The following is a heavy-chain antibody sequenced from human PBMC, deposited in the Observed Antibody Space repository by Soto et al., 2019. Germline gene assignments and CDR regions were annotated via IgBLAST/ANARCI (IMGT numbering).Heavy chain of an antibody. CDR3: ATRAPIDGDPY. D-gene: IGHD4-17*01. CDR1: GDSISSPTW. Sequence: QVQLQESGPGLVKPSETLSLTCDVSGDSISSPTWWTWVRQPPGKGLEWIGEVYHSGSTNYNSSLKXXVTISVDKSKNQFSLRLPSGTAADTAVYYCATRAPIDGDPYWGQGTLVTVSS. CDR2: VYHSGST. J-gene: IGHJ4*02. V-gene: IGHV4-4*02.